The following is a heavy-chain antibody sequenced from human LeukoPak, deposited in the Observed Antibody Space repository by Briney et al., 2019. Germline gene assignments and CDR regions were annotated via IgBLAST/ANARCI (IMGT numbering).Heavy chain of an antibody. CDR1: GFTFSSYS. CDR3: ARDWNLGGYNGCVAGGY. Sequence: GGSLRLSCAASGFTFSSYSMNWVRQAPGKGLEWVSSISSSSYIYYADSVKGRFTISRDNAKNSLYLQMNSLRAEDTAVYFCARDWNLGGYNGCVAGGYWGQGTLVTVSS. D-gene: IGHD5-12*01. V-gene: IGHV3-21*04. J-gene: IGHJ4*02. CDR2: ISSSSYI.